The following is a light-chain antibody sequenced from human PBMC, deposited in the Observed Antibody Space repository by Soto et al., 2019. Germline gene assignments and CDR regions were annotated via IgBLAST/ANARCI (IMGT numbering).Light chain of an antibody. J-gene: IGKJ1*01. CDR2: RAS. V-gene: IGKV1-5*03. CDR1: QSISDW. Sequence: DIQMTQSPSTVSASVGDRVTITCRASQSISDWLAWYQQRPGQAPQLLIYRASSLDSGVPSRFSGSGSGTEFTLTISSLQPDDFATCYCQQYNDYSPWTFGQGTKVDIQ. CDR3: QQYNDYSPWT.